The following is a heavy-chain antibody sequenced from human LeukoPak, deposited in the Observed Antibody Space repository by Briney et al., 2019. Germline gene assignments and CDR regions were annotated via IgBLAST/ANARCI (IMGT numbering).Heavy chain of an antibody. CDR3: AKEDGYNYWDPIDY. V-gene: IGHV3-23*01. CDR2: ISGSGGNT. CDR1: GLIFSSYA. D-gene: IGHD5-12*01. Sequence: PGGSLRLSCAASGLIFSSYAMSWVRQAPGKGLELVSAISGSGGNTYYADSVKGRFTISRDNSKNTLYLQMNSLRAEDTAVYYCAKEDGYNYWDPIDYWGQGTLVTVSS. J-gene: IGHJ4*02.